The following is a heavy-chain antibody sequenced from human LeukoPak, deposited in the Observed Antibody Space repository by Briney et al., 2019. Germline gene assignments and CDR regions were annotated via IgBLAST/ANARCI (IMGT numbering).Heavy chain of an antibody. D-gene: IGHD3-10*02. Sequence: SETLSLTCAVYGGSFSGYYWSWIRQPPGKGLEWIGEINHSGSTNYNPSLKSRVTISVDTSKNQFSLKLSSVTAADTAVYYCARGIRELYYYVRWFDPWGQGTLVTVSS. J-gene: IGHJ5*02. CDR3: ARGIRELYYYVRWFDP. CDR2: INHSGST. V-gene: IGHV4-34*01. CDR1: GGSFSGYY.